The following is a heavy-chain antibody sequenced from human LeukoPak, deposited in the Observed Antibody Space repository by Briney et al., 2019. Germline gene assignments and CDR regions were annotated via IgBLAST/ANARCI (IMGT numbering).Heavy chain of an antibody. Sequence: GGSLRLSCAASGFTFSSYAMSWVRQAPRKGLEWVSAISGSGGSTYYADSVKGRFTISRDNSKNTLYLQMNSLRAEDTAVYYCAKDRGNQTGVYFDYWGQGTLVTVSS. J-gene: IGHJ4*02. V-gene: IGHV3-23*01. D-gene: IGHD4-23*01. CDR3: AKDRGNQTGVYFDY. CDR1: GFTFSSYA. CDR2: ISGSGGST.